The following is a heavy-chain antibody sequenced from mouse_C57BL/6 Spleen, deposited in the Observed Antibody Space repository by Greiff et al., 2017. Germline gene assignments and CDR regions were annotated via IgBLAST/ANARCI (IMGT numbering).Heavy chain of an antibody. J-gene: IGHJ2*01. CDR1: GFTFSDYG. Sequence: EVMLVESGGGLVKPGGSLKLSCAASGFTFSDYGMHWVRQAPEKGLEWVAYISSGSSTIYYADTVKGRFTISRDNAKNTLFLQMTSLRAEDTAMYYCAIGTNFDYWGQGTTLTVSS. CDR2: ISSGSSTI. D-gene: IGHD1-1*01. V-gene: IGHV5-17*01. CDR3: AIGTNFDY.